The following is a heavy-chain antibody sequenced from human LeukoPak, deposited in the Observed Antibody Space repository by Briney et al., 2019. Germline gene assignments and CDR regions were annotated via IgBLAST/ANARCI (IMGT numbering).Heavy chain of an antibody. Sequence: GASVKVSCTASGGTFSSYAISWVRQAPGQGLEWMGGIIPIFGTANYAQKFQGRVTITADESTSTAYMELSSLRSEDTAVYYCARANRYCSSTSCAKPGMDVWGQGTTVTVSS. CDR2: IIPIFGTA. V-gene: IGHV1-69*13. CDR3: ARANRYCSSTSCAKPGMDV. J-gene: IGHJ6*02. CDR1: GGTFSSYA. D-gene: IGHD2-2*01.